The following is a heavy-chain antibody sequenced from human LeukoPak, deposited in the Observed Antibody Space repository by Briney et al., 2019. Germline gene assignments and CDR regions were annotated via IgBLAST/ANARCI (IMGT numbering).Heavy chain of an antibody. CDR1: GLTFSSFA. CDR2: SVGGGYDTYGT. CDR3: AKNRGSGSHTQYYFDK. V-gene: IGHV3-23*01. J-gene: IGHJ4*02. Sequence: PRGCLRLSCTASGLTFSSFAMTWVRQAPGKGLEWVSTSVGGGYDTYGTYYADSVNGRFTISRDNSKSTLYLQMNSLRAEDTAVYYCAKNRGSGSHTQYYFDKWGQGTLVTVSS. D-gene: IGHD1-26*01.